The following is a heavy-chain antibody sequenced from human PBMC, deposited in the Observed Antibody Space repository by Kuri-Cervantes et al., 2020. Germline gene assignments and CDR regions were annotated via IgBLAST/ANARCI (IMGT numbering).Heavy chain of an antibody. Sequence: GESLKISCAASGFTFDDYGMSWVRQAPGKGLEWVSGINWNGGSTGYADSVKGRFTISRDNSKNTLFLQMNSLRPEDTAVYYCAKDHSYSMDVWGKGTTVTVS. D-gene: IGHD1-26*01. J-gene: IGHJ6*03. CDR2: INWNGGST. CDR1: GFTFDDYG. CDR3: AKDHSYSMDV. V-gene: IGHV3-20*04.